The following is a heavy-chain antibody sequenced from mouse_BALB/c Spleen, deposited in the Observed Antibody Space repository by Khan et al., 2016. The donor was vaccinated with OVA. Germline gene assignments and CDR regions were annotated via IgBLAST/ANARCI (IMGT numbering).Heavy chain of an antibody. CDR3: ARRGLRWDFDY. CDR1: GYTFINYW. D-gene: IGHD1-1*01. J-gene: IGHJ2*01. Sequence: VQLQESGAELAKPGASVTMSCKASGYTFINYWILWIKQRPGQGLEWIGYINPSTGYTEYNQNFKDKATLTADISSSTAYMQLSSLTAEDSAVYYSARRGLRWDFDYGGQGTTLTVSS. CDR2: INPSTGYT. V-gene: IGHV1-7*01.